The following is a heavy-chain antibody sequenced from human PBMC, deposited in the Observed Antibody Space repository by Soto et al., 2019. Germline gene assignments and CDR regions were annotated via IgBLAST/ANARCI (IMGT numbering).Heavy chain of an antibody. CDR2: ISYDGSNK. V-gene: IGHV3-30-3*01. CDR3: ARSNFNYDFWSGYLVGEIDY. D-gene: IGHD3-3*01. CDR1: GFTFSSYA. Sequence: GGSLRLSCAASGFTFSSYAMHWVRQAPGKGLEWVAVISYDGSNKYYADSVKGRFTISRDNSKNTLYLQMNSLRAEDTAVYYCARSNFNYDFWSGYLVGEIDYWGQGTLVTVSS. J-gene: IGHJ4*02.